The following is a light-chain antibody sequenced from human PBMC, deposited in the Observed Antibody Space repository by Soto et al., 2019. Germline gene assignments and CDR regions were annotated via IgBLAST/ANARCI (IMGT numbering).Light chain of an antibody. Sequence: QSALTQPASVSGSPGQSITISCTGTSSDVGGYNYVSWYQQHPGKAPKLMIYDVSNRPSGVSNRFSGSKSGNTAFLTISGLQAEDEADYYCSSYTSSSTLLVFGTGIKLTVL. CDR3: SSYTSSSTLLV. CDR2: DVS. CDR1: SSDVGGYNY. V-gene: IGLV2-14*01. J-gene: IGLJ1*01.